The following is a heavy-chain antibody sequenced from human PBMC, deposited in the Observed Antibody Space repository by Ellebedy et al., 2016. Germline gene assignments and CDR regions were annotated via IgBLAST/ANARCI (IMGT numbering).Heavy chain of an antibody. V-gene: IGHV3-48*01. Sequence: GGSLRLSCAASGFTFSSDSMNWVRQAPGKGLEWVSYISSSSSTIYYADSVKGRFTISRDNAKNSLYLQMNSLRAEDTAVYYCARDSFVDTAMALDYWGQGTLVTVSS. J-gene: IGHJ4*02. CDR2: ISSSSSTI. CDR3: ARDSFVDTAMALDY. CDR1: GFTFSSDS. D-gene: IGHD5-18*01.